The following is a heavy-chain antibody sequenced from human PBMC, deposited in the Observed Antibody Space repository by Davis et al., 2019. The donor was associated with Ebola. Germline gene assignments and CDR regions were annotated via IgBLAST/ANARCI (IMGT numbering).Heavy chain of an antibody. CDR3: TSTLDGDYVDY. CDR2: IRSKANSYAT. J-gene: IGHJ4*02. V-gene: IGHV3-73*01. CDR1: GFTFSGSA. Sequence: GESLKISCAASGFTFSGSAMHWVRQASGKGLEWVGRIRSKANSYATAYAASVKGRFTISRDDSKNTAYLQMNSLKTEDTDVYYCTSTLDGDYVDYWGQGTLVTVSS. D-gene: IGHD4-17*01.